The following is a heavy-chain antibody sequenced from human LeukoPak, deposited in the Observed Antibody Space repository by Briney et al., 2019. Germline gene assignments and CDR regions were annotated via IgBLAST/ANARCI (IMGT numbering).Heavy chain of an antibody. Sequence: SETLSLTCTVSRGSINNYYWSRIRQPPGKGLEWIGYIYSTGSTNYNPSLNSRVTISVDTSKNMFSLNLRSATAADTAVYYCSRGPEWPNPGYFDLWGRGTLVTVSS. V-gene: IGHV4-59*01. CDR3: SRGPEWPNPGYFDL. J-gene: IGHJ2*01. CDR2: IYSTGST. D-gene: IGHD3-3*01. CDR1: RGSINNYY.